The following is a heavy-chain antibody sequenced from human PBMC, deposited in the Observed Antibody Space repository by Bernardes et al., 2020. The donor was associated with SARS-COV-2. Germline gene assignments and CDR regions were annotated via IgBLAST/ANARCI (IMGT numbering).Heavy chain of an antibody. D-gene: IGHD2-21*01. CDR1: GGSVRSSNYY. CDR3: AREGVVVIANPYYYYGMDV. Sequence: SETLSLTCTVSGGSVRSSNYYWGWVRQPPGKGLEWIGNIYYSGSTYYNPSLKSRVTIFVDTSKNQFSLKLSSVTAADTAVYYCAREGVVVIANPYYYYGMDVWGQGTTVTVSS. V-gene: IGHV4-39*07. J-gene: IGHJ6*02. CDR2: IYYSGST.